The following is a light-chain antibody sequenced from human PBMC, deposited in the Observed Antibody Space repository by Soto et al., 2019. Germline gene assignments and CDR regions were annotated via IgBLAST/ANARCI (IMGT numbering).Light chain of an antibody. CDR3: QHYSRTLPWT. V-gene: IGKV3-20*01. Sequence: EIVLTQSPGTLSLSPWEQATFYCRDSQTVSSNFLAWYQEKPGQGPRLLIYGASTRATGIPDRFSGSGSGTDFTLTISRLEPEDVAVYYCQHYSRTLPWTFGQGTKVDIK. CDR1: QTVSSNF. CDR2: GAS. J-gene: IGKJ1*01.